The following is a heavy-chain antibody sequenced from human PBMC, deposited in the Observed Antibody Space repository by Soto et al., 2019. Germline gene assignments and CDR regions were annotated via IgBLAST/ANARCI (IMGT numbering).Heavy chain of an antibody. Sequence: EVQLVESGGDLVQPGRSLRLSCAASGFTFNDYAMHWVRQAPGKGLEWVSGIGWNSGIIGYADSGKGRFTISRDSAKNSLHLEMNSLRAEDTALYYCVKDAAGSCCTFYMDVWGKGTTVTVSS. D-gene: IGHD6-13*01. V-gene: IGHV3-9*01. CDR1: GFTFNDYA. J-gene: IGHJ6*03. CDR2: IGWNSGII. CDR3: VKDAAGSCCTFYMDV.